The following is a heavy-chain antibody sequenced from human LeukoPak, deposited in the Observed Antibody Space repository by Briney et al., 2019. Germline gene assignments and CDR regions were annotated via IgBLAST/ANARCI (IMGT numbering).Heavy chain of an antibody. D-gene: IGHD6-19*01. J-gene: IGHJ4*02. V-gene: IGHV3-30*18. CDR2: ISYDGSNK. Sequence: PGGSLRLSCAASGFTFSSYGMHWVRQAPGKGLEWVAVISYDGSNKYYADSVKGRFTISRDNSKNTLYLQMNSLRAEDTAVYYCAKYMSSGYWGQGTLVTVSS. CDR1: GFTFSSYG. CDR3: AKYMSSGY.